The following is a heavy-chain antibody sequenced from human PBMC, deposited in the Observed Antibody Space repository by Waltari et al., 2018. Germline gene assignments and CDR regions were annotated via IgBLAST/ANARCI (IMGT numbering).Heavy chain of an antibody. D-gene: IGHD6-13*01. Sequence: EVHLVESGGDLVQPGGSLRLSCAASGFTFNNYWMNWVRQAPGKGVEWVANIKEDGGDKSYADSLRGRFTISRDNAKNSLYLQINSLRTDDTAVYYCVRGTTVAPGTDYWGQGILVTVSS. CDR1: GFTFNNYW. J-gene: IGHJ4*02. V-gene: IGHV3-7*01. CDR3: VRGTTVAPGTDY. CDR2: IKEDGGDK.